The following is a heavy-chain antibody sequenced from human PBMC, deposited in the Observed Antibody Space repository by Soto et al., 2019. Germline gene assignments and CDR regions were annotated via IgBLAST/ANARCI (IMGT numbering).Heavy chain of an antibody. J-gene: IGHJ4*02. CDR3: ANGRATYGLLTHDY. V-gene: IGHV3-23*01. Sequence: GGSLRLSCAASGFSFRNYAMSWVRQAPGKGLEWISTLTGSSSNTYYADSVKGRYAISRDNSRNTLYLQMHSLTAEDTAVYYCANGRATYGLLTHDYWGQGTLVTVSS. CDR1: GFSFRNYA. CDR2: LTGSSSNT. D-gene: IGHD3-9*01.